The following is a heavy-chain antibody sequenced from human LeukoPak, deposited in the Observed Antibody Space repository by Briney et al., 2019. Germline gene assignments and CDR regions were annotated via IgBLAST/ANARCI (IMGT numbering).Heavy chain of an antibody. Sequence: SETLSLTCAVYGGSFSGYYWSWIRQPPGKGLEWIGQINHSGSTNYSPSLKSRVTISVDTSKNQFSLKLSSVTAADTAVYYCHLMTTVVTFDYWGQGTLVTVSS. J-gene: IGHJ4*02. V-gene: IGHV4-34*03. CDR3: HLMTTVVTFDY. CDR2: INHSGST. D-gene: IGHD4-23*01. CDR1: GGSFSGYY.